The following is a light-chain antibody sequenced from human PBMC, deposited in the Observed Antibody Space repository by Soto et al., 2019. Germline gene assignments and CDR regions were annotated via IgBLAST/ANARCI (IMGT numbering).Light chain of an antibody. J-gene: IGLJ2*01. CDR1: TGAVTSGHY. V-gene: IGLV7-46*01. CDR2: DTS. Sequence: QDVVTQEPSLTVSPGGTVTLTCGSSTGAVTSGHYPYWFQQKPGQAPRTLIYDTSNKHSWTPARFSGSLLGGKAALTLSGAQPEDEAEYYCLLSYSGAGVVFGGGTKLTVL. CDR3: LLSYSGAGVV.